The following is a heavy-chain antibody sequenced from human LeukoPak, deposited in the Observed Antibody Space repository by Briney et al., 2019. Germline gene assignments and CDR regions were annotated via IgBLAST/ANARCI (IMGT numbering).Heavy chain of an antibody. D-gene: IGHD5-24*01. CDR2: IYTSGST. CDR1: GGSISSGSYY. J-gene: IGHJ4*02. V-gene: IGHV4-61*02. Sequence: PSETLSLTCTVSGGSISSGSYYWSWIRQPAGKGLEWIGRIYTSGSTNYNPSLKSRVTISVDTSKNQFSLKLSSVTAADTAVYYCARVRGWLQDFDYWGQGTLVTVSS. CDR3: ARVRGWLQDFDY.